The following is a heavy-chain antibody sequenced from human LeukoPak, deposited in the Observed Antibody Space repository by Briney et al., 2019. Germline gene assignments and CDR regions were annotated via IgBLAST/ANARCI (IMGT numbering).Heavy chain of an antibody. J-gene: IGHJ5*02. CDR2: LNSDGSNT. CDR1: GFTFSSYW. V-gene: IGHV3-74*01. Sequence: GGSLRLSCAVSGFTFSSYWMHWVRQAPGKGLVWVSRLNSDGSNTSYADSVKGRFTISRDNAKNTLYLQMNSLRAEDSAVHYCARGITIFGVLRSPWFDPWGQGTLVTVSS. CDR3: ARGITIFGVLRSPWFDP. D-gene: IGHD3-3*01.